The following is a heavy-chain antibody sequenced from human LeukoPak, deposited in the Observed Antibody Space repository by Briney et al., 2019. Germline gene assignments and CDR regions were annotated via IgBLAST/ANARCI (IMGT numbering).Heavy chain of an antibody. CDR2: ISYDGSNK. J-gene: IGHJ6*02. D-gene: IGHD3-3*01. CDR3: ARDRELRFSDYGMDV. Sequence: PGRSLRLSCAASGFTFSSYAMHWVRQAPGKGLEWVAVISYDGSNKYYADSVKGRFTISRDNSKNTLYLQMNSLRAEDTAVYYCARDRELRFSDYGMDVWGQGTTVTVSS. V-gene: IGHV3-30-3*01. CDR1: GFTFSSYA.